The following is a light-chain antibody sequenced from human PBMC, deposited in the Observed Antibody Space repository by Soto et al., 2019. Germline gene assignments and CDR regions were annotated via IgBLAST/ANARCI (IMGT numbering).Light chain of an antibody. J-gene: IGKJ4*01. V-gene: IGKV4-1*01. CDR2: WAS. CDR1: QSVLYSSNNKNY. Sequence: DIVMTQSPDSLAVSLGERATINCKSSQSVLYSSNNKNYLAWYQQKPGQPPKLLIYWASTRESGVPDRFSGSGSGTDFTLTISSLQAEDFAVYYCQQRTDWVTFGGGTKVDIK. CDR3: QQRTDWVT.